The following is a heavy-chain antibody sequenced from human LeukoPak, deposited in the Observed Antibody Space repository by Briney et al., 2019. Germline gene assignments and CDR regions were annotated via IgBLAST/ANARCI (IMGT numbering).Heavy chain of an antibody. D-gene: IGHD6-19*01. J-gene: IGHJ6*02. Sequence: ASVKVSCKASGYTFTGYYMHWVRQAPGQGLEWMGWINPNSGGTNYAQKFQGRVTMTRDTSISTAYMELSRLRSDDTAVYYCASGGYSSGWYNSYYYYGMDVWGQGTTVTVSS. CDR2: INPNSGGT. V-gene: IGHV1-2*02. CDR1: GYTFTGYY. CDR3: ASGGYSSGWYNSYYYYGMDV.